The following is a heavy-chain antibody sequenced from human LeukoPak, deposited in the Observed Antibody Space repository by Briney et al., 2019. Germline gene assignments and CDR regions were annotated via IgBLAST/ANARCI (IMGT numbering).Heavy chain of an antibody. D-gene: IGHD3-10*01. CDR2: ISSGGDTK. V-gene: IGHV3-11*01. CDR1: EFVFSDYY. J-gene: IGHJ4*02. CDR3: AREMGGDYGSGTFFDL. Sequence: GGSLRLSCAASEFVFSDYYMSWVRQAPGKGLEWVSYISSGGDTKYYADSVKGRFTISRDNAKNSLYLQMNNLRAEDTAVYYCAREMGGDYGSGTFFDLWGEGNMVTVSS.